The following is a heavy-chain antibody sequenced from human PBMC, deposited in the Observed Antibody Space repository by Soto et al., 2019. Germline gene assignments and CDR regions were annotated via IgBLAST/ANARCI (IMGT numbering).Heavy chain of an antibody. CDR3: AREGAVAGPRGYGMDV. Sequence: QVQLVESGGGVVQPGRSLRLSCAASGFTFSSYGMHWVRQAPGKGLEWVAGIWYDGSNKYYADSVKGRFTSSRDNSNNTRFMEMNSLRAEDTAVYYCAREGAVAGPRGYGMDVWGQGTKVTVSS. V-gene: IGHV3-33*01. CDR2: IWYDGSNK. CDR1: GFTFSSYG. D-gene: IGHD6-19*01. J-gene: IGHJ6*02.